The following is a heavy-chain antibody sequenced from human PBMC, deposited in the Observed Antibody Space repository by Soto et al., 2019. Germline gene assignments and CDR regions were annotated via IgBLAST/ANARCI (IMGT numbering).Heavy chain of an antibody. V-gene: IGHV3-7*01. D-gene: IGHD6-25*01. CDR1: GFSFNTYW. CDR2: INEDGNKQ. J-gene: IGHJ4*02. CDR3: ATRAGAPAD. Sequence: HPGGSLRLSCAASGFSFNTYWMSWIRQAPGKGLEWVANINEDGNKQNYVDSVRGRFTISRDNAKTSVHLQMNSLRVEDTAVYYCATRAGAPADWGQGTLVTVSS.